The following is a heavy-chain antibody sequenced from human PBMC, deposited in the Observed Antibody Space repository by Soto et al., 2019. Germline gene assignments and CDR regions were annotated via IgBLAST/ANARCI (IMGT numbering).Heavy chain of an antibody. CDR3: AREERYCSSTSCEIPAEYDDYGMDI. D-gene: IGHD2-2*01. CDR2: IYYSGST. CDR1: GGSISSGGYY. J-gene: IGHJ6*02. V-gene: IGHV4-31*03. Sequence: TLSLTCTVSGGSISSGGYYWSWIRQHPGKGLEWIRYIYYSGSTYYNPSLKSRVTISVDTSKNQFSLKLSSVTAADTAVYYCAREERYCSSTSCEIPAEYDDYGMDIWGQGTTVTVSS.